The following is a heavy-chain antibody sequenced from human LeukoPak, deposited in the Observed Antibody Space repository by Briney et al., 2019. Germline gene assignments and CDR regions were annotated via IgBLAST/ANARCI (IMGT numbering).Heavy chain of an antibody. CDR3: ARRRIVGSIDDAFDI. D-gene: IGHD1-26*01. J-gene: IGHJ3*02. V-gene: IGHV3-30-3*01. CDR1: GFTFSSYA. CDR2: ISSDGNTQ. Sequence: GRSLRLSCAASGFTFSSYAMHWVRQAPGKGLEWAAVISSDGNTQYYADSVEGRFTISRDNSNNTLYLQMNSLRADDTAIYYCARRRIVGSIDDAFDIWGQGTMVTLSS.